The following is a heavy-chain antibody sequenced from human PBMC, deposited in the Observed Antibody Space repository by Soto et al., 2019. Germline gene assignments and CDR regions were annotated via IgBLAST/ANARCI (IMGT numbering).Heavy chain of an antibody. CDR3: ARDLPDGSGSYYNRFDY. V-gene: IGHV3-33*01. J-gene: IGHJ4*02. CDR1: GFTFSSYG. CDR2: IWYDGSNK. D-gene: IGHD3-10*01. Sequence: QVQLVESGGGVVQPGRSLRLSCAASGFTFSSYGMHWVRQAPGKGLEWVAVIWYDGSNKYYADSVKGRFTISRDNSKNTLYLQMNSLRAEDTAVYYCARDLPDGSGSYYNRFDYWGQGTLVTVSS.